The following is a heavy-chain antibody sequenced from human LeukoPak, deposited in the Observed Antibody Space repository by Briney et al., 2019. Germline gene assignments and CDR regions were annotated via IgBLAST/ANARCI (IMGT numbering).Heavy chain of an antibody. CDR1: GGSISGSY. Sequence: RLSETLSLTCTVSGGSISGSYWSWLRQPPGKGLEWIAYMYNSGSTNYNPSLKSRVTISIDTSKNQFSLKLSSLTAADTAIYYCARGIESYGDYGYWGQGILVTVSS. V-gene: IGHV4-59*01. J-gene: IGHJ4*02. D-gene: IGHD4-17*01. CDR3: ARGIESYGDYGY. CDR2: MYNSGST.